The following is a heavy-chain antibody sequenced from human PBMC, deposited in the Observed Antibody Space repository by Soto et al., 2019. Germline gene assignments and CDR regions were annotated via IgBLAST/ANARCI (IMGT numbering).Heavy chain of an antibody. CDR1: GFSLTTTGMC. CDR2: IDWVDDK. V-gene: IGHV2-70*01. J-gene: IGHJ4*02. CDR3: ARHSRGWYGAVFDY. Sequence: GSGPTLVNPTQTLTLTCTFSGFSLTTTGMCVYWIRQPPGKALEWLALIDWVDDKYYSKSLKNRLTISKDDAKNQVVLTMTDMDPVDTATYYCARHSRGWYGAVFDYWGQGALVTVSS. D-gene: IGHD6-19*01.